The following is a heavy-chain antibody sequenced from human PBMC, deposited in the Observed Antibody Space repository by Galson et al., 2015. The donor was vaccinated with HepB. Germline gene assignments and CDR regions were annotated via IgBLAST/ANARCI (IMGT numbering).Heavy chain of an antibody. CDR1: GFTFSSYA. V-gene: IGHV3-30-3*01. CDR2: ISYDGSNK. J-gene: IGHJ4*02. CDR3: ARDLEDIVVVPAAHPAGGMGFDY. D-gene: IGHD2-2*01. Sequence: SLRLSCAASGFTFSSYAMHRVRQAPGKGLEWVAVISYDGSNKYYADSVKGRFTISRDNSKNTLYLQMNSLRAEDTAVYYCARDLEDIVVVPAAHPAGGMGFDYWGQGTLVTVSS.